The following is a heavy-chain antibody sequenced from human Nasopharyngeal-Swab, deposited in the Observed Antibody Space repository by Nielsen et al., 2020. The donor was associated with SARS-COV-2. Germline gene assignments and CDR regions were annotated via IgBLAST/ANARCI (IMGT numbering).Heavy chain of an antibody. CDR1: GGTFSSYA. V-gene: IGHV1-69*06. Sequence: SVKVSCKASGGTFSSYAISWVRQAPGQGLEWMGGIIPNFGTANYAQKFQGRVTITADKSTSTAYMELSSLRSEDTAVYYCARDSSDSDYGMDVWGQGTTVTVSS. CDR3: ARDSSDSDYGMDV. J-gene: IGHJ6*02. CDR2: IIPNFGTA. D-gene: IGHD2-21*01.